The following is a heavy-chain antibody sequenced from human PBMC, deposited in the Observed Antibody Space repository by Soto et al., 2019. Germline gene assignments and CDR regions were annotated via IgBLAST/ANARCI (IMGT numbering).Heavy chain of an antibody. CDR1: GLTFSSYE. V-gene: IGHV3-21*01. CDR3: ARDSPQPTLEYYYYYGMDV. J-gene: IGHJ6*02. CDR2: ISSSSSYI. Sequence: GFLRLSCAASGLTFSSYEMNWFRQAPLNVLEWVSSISSSSSYIYYADSVKGRFTISRDNAKNSLYLQMNSLRAEDTAVYYCARDSPQPTLEYYYYYGMDVWGQGTTVTVSS.